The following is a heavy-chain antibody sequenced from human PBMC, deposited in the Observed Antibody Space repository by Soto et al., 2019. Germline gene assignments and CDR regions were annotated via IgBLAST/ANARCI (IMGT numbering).Heavy chain of an antibody. CDR1: GGTFSSYA. Sequence: ASVKVSCKASGGTFSSYAISWVRQAPGQGLEWMGGIIPIFGTANYAQKFQGRVTITADESTSTAYMELSSLRSEDTAVYYCARAEEVITISQAGMDVWGQGTKVTVSS. D-gene: IGHD3-22*01. CDR3: ARAEEVITISQAGMDV. CDR2: IIPIFGTA. V-gene: IGHV1-69*13. J-gene: IGHJ6*02.